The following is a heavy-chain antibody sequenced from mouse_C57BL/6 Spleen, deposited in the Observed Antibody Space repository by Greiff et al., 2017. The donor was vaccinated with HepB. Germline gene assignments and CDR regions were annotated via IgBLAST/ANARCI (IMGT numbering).Heavy chain of an antibody. CDR1: GFTFSSYA. CDR3: AREDGYDDPWFAY. CDR2: ISDGGSYT. V-gene: IGHV5-4*01. Sequence: EVQGVESGGGLVKPGGSLKLSCAASGFTFSSYAMSWVRQTPEKRLEWVATISDGGSYTYYPDNVKGRFTISRDNAKNNLYLQMSHLKSEDTAMYYCAREDGYDDPWFAYWGQGTLVTVSA. D-gene: IGHD2-2*01. J-gene: IGHJ3*01.